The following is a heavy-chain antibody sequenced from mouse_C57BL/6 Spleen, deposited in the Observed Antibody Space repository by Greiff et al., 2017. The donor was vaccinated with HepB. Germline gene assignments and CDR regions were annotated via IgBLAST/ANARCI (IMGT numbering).Heavy chain of an antibody. CDR2: ISGGGGNT. CDR3: ARRDYGNFCAY. V-gene: IGHV5-9*01. CDR1: GFTFSSYT. Sequence: EVQLQESGGGLVKPGGSLKLSCAASGFTFSSYTMSWVRQTPEKRLEWVATISGGGGNTYYPDSVKGRFTISRDNAKNTLYLQMSSLRSEDTALYYCARRDYGNFCAYWGQGTLVTVSA. D-gene: IGHD2-1*01. J-gene: IGHJ3*01.